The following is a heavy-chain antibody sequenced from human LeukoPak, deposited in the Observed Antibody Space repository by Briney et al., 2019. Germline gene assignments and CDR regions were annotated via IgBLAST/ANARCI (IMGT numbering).Heavy chain of an antibody. D-gene: IGHD1-26*01. CDR3: ARDIRVGGIDY. V-gene: IGHV3-30*04. CDR2: ISYDGSNK. Sequence: GGSLRLSCAASGFTFSSYAMHWVRQAPGKGLEWVAVISYDGSNKYYADSVKGRFTISRDNSKNTLYLQMNSLRAEDTAVYYCARDIRVGGIDYWGQGTLVTVSS. CDR1: GFTFSSYA. J-gene: IGHJ4*02.